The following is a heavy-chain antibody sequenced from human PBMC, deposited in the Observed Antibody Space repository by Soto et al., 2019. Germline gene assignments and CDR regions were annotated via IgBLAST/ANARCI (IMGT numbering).Heavy chain of an antibody. J-gene: IGHJ3*02. Sequence: ASVKVSCKASEYTFTTYSLHWVRQAPGQGLEWMGIINPTSSTASDAQKFQGRVTMTRDMSTSTVYMELSSLRSEDTAVYYCARDLYSSSWYVRAFDMWGQGTMVTVSS. CDR3: ARDLYSSSWYVRAFDM. D-gene: IGHD6-13*01. CDR2: INPTSSTA. V-gene: IGHV1-46*03. CDR1: EYTFTTYS.